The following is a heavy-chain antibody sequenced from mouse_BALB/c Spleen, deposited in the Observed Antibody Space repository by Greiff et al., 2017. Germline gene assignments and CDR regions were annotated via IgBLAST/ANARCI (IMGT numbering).Heavy chain of an antibody. CDR2: ISYSGST. Sequence: EVQRVESGPGLVKPSQSLSLTCTVTGYSITSDYAWNWIRQFPGNKLEWMGYISYSGSTSYNPSLKSRISITRDTSKNQFFLQLNSVTTEDTATYYCARSGYHHYYAMDYWGQGTSVTVSS. J-gene: IGHJ4*01. CDR3: ARSGYHHYYAMDY. CDR1: GYSITSDYA. D-gene: IGHD2-2*01. V-gene: IGHV3-2*02.